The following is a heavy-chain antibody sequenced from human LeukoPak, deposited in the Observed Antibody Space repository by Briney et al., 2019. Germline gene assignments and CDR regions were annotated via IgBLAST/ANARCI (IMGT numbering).Heavy chain of an antibody. D-gene: IGHD3-22*01. J-gene: IGHJ4*02. CDR3: ARDPLYLVGGDYYDSSGYLGLDY. CDR2: ISGSGSPI. CDR1: GFTFSSYG. V-gene: IGHV3-48*04. Sequence: GGSLRLSCAASGFTFSSYGMNWVRQALGKGLEWVSHISGSGSPIYYADSVKGRFTISRDNAKNSLYLQMNSLRAEDTAVYYCARDPLYLVGGDYYDSSGYLGLDYWGQGTLVTVSS.